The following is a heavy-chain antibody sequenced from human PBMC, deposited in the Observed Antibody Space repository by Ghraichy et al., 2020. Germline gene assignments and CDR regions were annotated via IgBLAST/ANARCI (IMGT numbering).Heavy chain of an antibody. D-gene: IGHD3-16*01. CDR3: ARRVEPLTLAFDI. CDR2: IYPDDSDT. V-gene: IGHV5-51*01. J-gene: IGHJ3*02. Sequence: GESLNISCKGSGYSFTSYWIGWVRQMPGKGLEWMGIIYPDDSDTRYNPSFQGQVTISADKSISTAYLQWSSLKASDTAMYYCARRVEPLTLAFDIWGQGTMVTVSS. CDR1: GYSFTSYW.